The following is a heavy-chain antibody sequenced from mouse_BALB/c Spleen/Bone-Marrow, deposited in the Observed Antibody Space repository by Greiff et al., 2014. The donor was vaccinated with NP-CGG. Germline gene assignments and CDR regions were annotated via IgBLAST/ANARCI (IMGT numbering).Heavy chain of an antibody. J-gene: IGHJ3*01. Sequence: EVQLVESGGGLVQPGGSRKLSCAASGFTFSSFGMHWVRQAPEKGLEWVAYISSGSSTIYYADTVKGRITISRDNPKNTLFLQMTSLRSEDTAMYYCARGYDYGFAYWGQGTLVTVSA. CDR2: ISSGSSTI. CDR1: GFTFSSFG. V-gene: IGHV5-17*02. CDR3: ARGYDYGFAY. D-gene: IGHD2-4*01.